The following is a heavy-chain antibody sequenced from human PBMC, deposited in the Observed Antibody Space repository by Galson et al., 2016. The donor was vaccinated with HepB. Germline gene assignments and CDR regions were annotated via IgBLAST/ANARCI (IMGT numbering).Heavy chain of an antibody. V-gene: IGHV1-18*01. D-gene: IGHD3-22*01. Sequence: SVKVSCKASGYTFSSYGISWVRQAPGQGLEWVGWITAYNGKTNYAQKLPGRVTMTTDTSTSTAYMELRSLRSDDTAVYYCTRVSHYYDTSGYYSSRYWYFDLWGRGTLVTVSS. CDR3: TRVSHYYDTSGYYSSRYWYFDL. J-gene: IGHJ2*01. CDR1: GYTFSSYG. CDR2: ITAYNGKT.